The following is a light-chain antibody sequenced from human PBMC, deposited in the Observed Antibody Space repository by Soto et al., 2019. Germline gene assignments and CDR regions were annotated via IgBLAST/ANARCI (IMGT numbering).Light chain of an antibody. CDR1: QSVSRDY. V-gene: IGKV3-20*01. CDR3: QHYGSSPL. CDR2: GAY. Sequence: EIVLTQSPGTLSLSPGETVTLSCRASQSVSRDYLQCYQQKPGQAPRLLIFGAYIRAIGTPDRFSGSGSGTDFTLTISRLEPADLAVYYCQHYGSSPLFGGGTKVESK. J-gene: IGKJ4*01.